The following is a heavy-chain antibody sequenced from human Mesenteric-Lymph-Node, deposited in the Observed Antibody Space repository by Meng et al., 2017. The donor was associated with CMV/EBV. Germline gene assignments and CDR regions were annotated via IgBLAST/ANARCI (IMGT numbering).Heavy chain of an antibody. CDR3: AKGVVTTMVRGVIEFDY. D-gene: IGHD3-10*01. Sequence: SETLSLTCTVSGGSISSYYWSWIRQPAGKGLEWIGRIYTSGSTNYNPSLKSRVTMSVDTSKNQFSLKLSSVTAADTAVYYCAKGVVTTMVRGVIEFDYWGQGTLVTVSS. CDR2: IYTSGST. J-gene: IGHJ4*02. CDR1: GGSISSYY. V-gene: IGHV4-4*07.